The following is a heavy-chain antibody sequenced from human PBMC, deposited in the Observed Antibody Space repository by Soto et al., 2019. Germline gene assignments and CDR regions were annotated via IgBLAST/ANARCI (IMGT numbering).Heavy chain of an antibody. D-gene: IGHD6-13*01. J-gene: IGHJ4*01. V-gene: IGHV3-72*01. CDR3: TRVFGSSWYQAFFDY. CDR2: SRNKVNSYTT. Sequence: GGSLRLSCAASGFIFSDHYMDWVRQAPGKGLEWVGRSRNKVNSYTTEYAASVKGRFTISRNDSKKSLFLQMNSLKTEDTAVYYCTRVFGSSWYQAFFDYWGHGTLVTVSS. CDR1: GFIFSDHY.